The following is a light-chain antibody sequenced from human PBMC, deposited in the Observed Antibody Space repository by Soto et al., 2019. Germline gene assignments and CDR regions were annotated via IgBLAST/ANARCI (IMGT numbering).Light chain of an antibody. J-gene: IGKJ1*01. CDR3: QQYNSYWT. V-gene: IGKV1-5*01. CDR2: DAS. CDR1: QSISSW. Sequence: IQSSHCRSTLPSSVEDRVTITCRASQSISSWLAWYQQKPGKAPKLLIYDASSLESGVPSRFSGSGSGTEFTLTISSLQPDDFATYYCQQYNSYWTFGQGTTV.